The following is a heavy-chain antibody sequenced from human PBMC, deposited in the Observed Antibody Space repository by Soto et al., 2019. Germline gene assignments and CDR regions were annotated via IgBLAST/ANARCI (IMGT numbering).Heavy chain of an antibody. D-gene: IGHD2-15*01. CDR2: INPNSGGT. CDR1: GYTFTGYY. J-gene: IGHJ4*02. V-gene: IGHV1-2*04. CDR3: ARDKKYCSGGSCYPYYYFDY. Sequence: QVQLVQSGAEVKKPGASVKVSCKASGYTFTGYYMHWVRQAPGQGLEWMGWINPNSGGTNYPQKFQGWVTMTRDTSISTAYMELSRLRSDDTAVYYCARDKKYCSGGSCYPYYYFDYWGQGTLVTVSS.